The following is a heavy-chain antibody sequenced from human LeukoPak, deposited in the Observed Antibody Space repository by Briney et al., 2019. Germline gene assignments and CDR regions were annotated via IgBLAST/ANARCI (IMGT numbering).Heavy chain of an antibody. CDR1: GGSISSYY. D-gene: IGHD3-3*01. CDR2: IYYSGST. Sequence: SETLSLTCTVSGGSISSYYWSWIRQPPGKGLEWIGYIYYSGSTNYNPSLKSRVTISVDTSKNQFSLKLSSVTAADTAVYYCARERSGYSYYFDYWGQGTLVTVSS. V-gene: IGHV4-59*01. J-gene: IGHJ4*02. CDR3: ARERSGYSYYFDY.